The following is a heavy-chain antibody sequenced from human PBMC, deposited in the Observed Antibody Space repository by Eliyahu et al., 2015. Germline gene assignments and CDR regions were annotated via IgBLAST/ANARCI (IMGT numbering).Heavy chain of an antibody. CDR2: IYRGGST. CDR3: AREAYSGYDLAN. CDR1: GFSVSSNY. D-gene: IGHD5-12*01. V-gene: IGHV3-66*01. Sequence: LVESGGGLVQPGGSLRLXCXASGFSVSSNYMYWVRQVPGKGLEWVSLIYRGGSTYYADSVKGRFTISRDKSKNTLFLEMTTLKTEDTAVYYCAREAYSGYDLANWGQGTRVTVSS. J-gene: IGHJ4*02.